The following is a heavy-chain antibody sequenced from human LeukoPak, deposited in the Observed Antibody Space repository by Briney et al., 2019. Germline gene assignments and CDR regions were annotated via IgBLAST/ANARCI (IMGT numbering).Heavy chain of an antibody. CDR1: GFIFSHYG. CDR3: AKVIFACSSASCSNYYYYGVDV. Sequence: PGGSLRLSCAASGFIFSHYGMHWVRQAPGKGLEWVAVISFDGSNKYYADSVKGRFTISSDNSKNTLYLQVNSLRAEDTAVYYCAKVIFACSSASCSNYYYYGVDVWGQGTTVTVSS. CDR2: ISFDGSNK. V-gene: IGHV3-30*18. J-gene: IGHJ6*02. D-gene: IGHD2-2*01.